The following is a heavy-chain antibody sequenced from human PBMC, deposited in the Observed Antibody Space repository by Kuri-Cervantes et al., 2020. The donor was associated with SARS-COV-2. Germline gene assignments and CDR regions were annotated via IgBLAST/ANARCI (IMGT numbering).Heavy chain of an antibody. CDR1: GFTFSSYS. CDR2: ISSSSSYI. D-gene: IGHD2-2*01. V-gene: IGHV3-21*01. Sequence: GGSLKISCAASGFTFSSYSMNWVRQAPGKGLEWVSSISSSSSYIYYADSVKGRFTISRDNAKNSLYLQMNSLRAEDTAAYYCARAPPAAAIFFDYWGQGTLVTVSS. J-gene: IGHJ4*02. CDR3: ARAPPAAAIFFDY.